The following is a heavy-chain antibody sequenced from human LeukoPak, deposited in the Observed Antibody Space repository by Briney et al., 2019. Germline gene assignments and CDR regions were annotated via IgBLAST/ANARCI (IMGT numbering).Heavy chain of an antibody. D-gene: IGHD1-26*01. CDR3: AKDPRRWELGDY. V-gene: IGHV3-23*01. Sequence: GGSLRLSCAASGFTFRTYAMSWVRQAPGKGLEWVSGISDSGDGTYYAESVKGRFTISRDNSKNTLYLQMNSLRAEDTAVYYCAKDPRRWELGDYWGQGTLVTVSS. J-gene: IGHJ4*02. CDR2: ISDSGDGT. CDR1: GFTFRTYA.